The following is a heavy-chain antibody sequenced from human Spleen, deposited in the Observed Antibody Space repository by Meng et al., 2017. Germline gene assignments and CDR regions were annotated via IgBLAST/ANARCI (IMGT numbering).Heavy chain of an antibody. J-gene: IGHJ4*02. CDR1: GFTFSDYY. D-gene: IGHD5/OR15-5a*01. CDR2: ISSSGTII. Sequence: QVQLVESGGGVVQPGRSLRLSCAASGFTFSDYYMNWIRQAPGKGLEWVSYISSSGTIIYYADSVKGRFTISRDNAKRSLYLQMNSLRAEDTAVYYCARAPSVAFFDYWGQGTLVTVSS. CDR3: ARAPSVAFFDY. V-gene: IGHV3-11*01.